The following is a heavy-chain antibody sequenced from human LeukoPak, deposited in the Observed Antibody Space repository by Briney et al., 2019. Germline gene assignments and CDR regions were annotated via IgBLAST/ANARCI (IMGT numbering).Heavy chain of an antibody. CDR3: AKRNDAFDI. CDR2: ITGSGGST. CDR1: GFTFSSHA. Sequence: GGSLRLSCAASGFTFSSHAMHWVRQAPGKGLEWVSGITGSGGSTYYADSMKGRFTISRDNSKYTLYLQMNSLRAEDTAVYYCAKRNDAFDIWGQGTMVTVSS. J-gene: IGHJ3*02. V-gene: IGHV3-23*01.